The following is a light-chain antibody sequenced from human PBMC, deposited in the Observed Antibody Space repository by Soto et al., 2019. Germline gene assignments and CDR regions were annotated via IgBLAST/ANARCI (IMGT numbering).Light chain of an antibody. CDR2: EDD. V-gene: IGLV1-51*02. CDR3: GTWDSSLSVDV. J-gene: IGLJ1*01. CDR1: SSNIGKNY. Sequence: QSVLTQPPSVSAAPGQKVIISCSGSSSNIGKNYVSWYQQLPGSAPKLLIYEDDKRPSGIPDRFSGSKSGTSATLGITGLQTGDEADCYCGTWDSSLSVDVFGPGTKVTVL.